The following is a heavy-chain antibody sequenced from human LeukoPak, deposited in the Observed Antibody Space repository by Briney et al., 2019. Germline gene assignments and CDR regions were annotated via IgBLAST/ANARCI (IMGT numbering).Heavy chain of an antibody. CDR3: ARLWLGYYYYMDV. D-gene: IGHD3-10*01. V-gene: IGHV1-18*01. Sequence: ASVTVSFKASGYTFTIYGISWVRQAPGQGLEWMGWISAYNGNTNYAQKLQGRVTMTTDTSTSTAYMELRSLRSDDTAVYYCARLWLGYYYYMDVWGKGTTVTVSS. CDR2: ISAYNGNT. CDR1: GYTFTIYG. J-gene: IGHJ6*03.